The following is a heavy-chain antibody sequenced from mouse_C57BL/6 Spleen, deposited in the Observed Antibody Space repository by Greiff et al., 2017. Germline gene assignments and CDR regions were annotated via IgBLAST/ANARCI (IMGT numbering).Heavy chain of an antibody. V-gene: IGHV5-15*01. D-gene: IGHD1-1*01. CDR1: GFTFSDYG. Sequence: DVMLVESGGGLVQPGGSLKLSCAASGFTFSDYGMAWVRQAPRKGPEWVAFISNLAYSNYYADTVTGRFTISSENAKNTLYLEMSSLRSEDTAMYCCARSHYYGSSLYAMDYWGQGTSVTVSS. J-gene: IGHJ4*01. CDR2: ISNLAYSN. CDR3: ARSHYYGSSLYAMDY.